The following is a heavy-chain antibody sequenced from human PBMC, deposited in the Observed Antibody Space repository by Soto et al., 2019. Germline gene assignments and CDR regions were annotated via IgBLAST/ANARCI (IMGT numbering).Heavy chain of an antibody. V-gene: IGHV1-18*01. J-gene: IGHJ4*02. D-gene: IGHD3-10*01. CDR2: ISAYNGNT. CDR3: ARVKGHYYGSGSYQGFLDY. CDR1: GYTFTSYG. Sequence: ASVKVSCKASGYTFTSYGFSWVRQAPGQGLEWMGWISAYNGNTNYAQRLQGRVTMTTDTSTSTAYMELRSLRSDDTAVYYCARVKGHYYGSGSYQGFLDYWGQGTLVTVSS.